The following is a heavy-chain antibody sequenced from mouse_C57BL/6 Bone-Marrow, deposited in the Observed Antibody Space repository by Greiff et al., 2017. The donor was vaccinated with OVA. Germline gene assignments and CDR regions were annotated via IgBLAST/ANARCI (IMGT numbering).Heavy chain of an antibody. Sequence: VMLVESGAELARPGASVKLSCKASGYTFTSYGIIWVKQRTGQGLEWIGEIYPRSGNTYYNEKFKGKATLTADKSSSTAYMELRSLTSEDSAVYFCARRAYYGGYFDYWGQGTTLTVSS. CDR1: GYTFTSYG. J-gene: IGHJ2*01. CDR2: IYPRSGNT. V-gene: IGHV1-81*01. CDR3: ARRAYYGGYFDY. D-gene: IGHD1-1*01.